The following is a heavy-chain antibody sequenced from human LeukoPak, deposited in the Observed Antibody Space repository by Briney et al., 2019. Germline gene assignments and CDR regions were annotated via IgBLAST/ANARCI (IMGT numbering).Heavy chain of an antibody. Sequence: GGSLRLSCAASGFRFSNYAMSWVRQAPGKGLEWVSVIIASSGSTFYADSVKGRFTISRDNSKNTLYLQMNSLRDEDTAVYYCAKGGYDYVEIGYFDFWGQGTLVTVSS. V-gene: IGHV3-23*01. CDR3: AKGGYDYVEIGYFDF. CDR1: GFRFSNYA. D-gene: IGHD5-12*01. J-gene: IGHJ4*02. CDR2: IIASSGST.